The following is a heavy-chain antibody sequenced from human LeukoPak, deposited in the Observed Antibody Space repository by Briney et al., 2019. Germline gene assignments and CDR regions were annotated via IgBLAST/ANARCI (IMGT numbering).Heavy chain of an antibody. CDR2: IIPFFGTA. CDR3: ARDRAPLARYYYGMDV. D-gene: IGHD3-10*01. Sequence: ASVKVSCKASGGTFSSYAISWVRQAPGQGLEWMGGIIPFFGTANYAQKFQGRVTITADESTSTAYMELSSLRSEDTAVYYCARDRAPLARYYYGMDVWGQGTTVTVSS. V-gene: IGHV1-69*13. J-gene: IGHJ6*02. CDR1: GGTFSSYA.